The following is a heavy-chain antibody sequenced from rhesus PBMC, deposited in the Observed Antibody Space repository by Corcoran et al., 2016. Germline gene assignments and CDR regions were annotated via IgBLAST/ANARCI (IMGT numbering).Heavy chain of an antibody. D-gene: IGHD5-24*01. J-gene: IGHJ6*01. Sequence: EVQLVESGGGLAKPGGSLRLSCAASGFTFSSYWMNWVRQAPGKGLEWGSAINSGGGRPYYADAVKGRFTTSRDNSKTTLSLQMNSLRAEDTSVYYCAKELRRRYSGYRIYYGLDSWGQGVVVTVSS. CDR2: INSGGGRP. CDR1: GFTFSSYW. V-gene: IGHV3S25*01. CDR3: AKELRRRYSGYRIYYGLDS.